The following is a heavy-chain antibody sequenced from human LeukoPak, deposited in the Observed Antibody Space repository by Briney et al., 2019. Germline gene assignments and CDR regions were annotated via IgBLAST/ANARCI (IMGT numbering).Heavy chain of an antibody. CDR1: GGSSATGGYS. CDR2: IYHDGNT. J-gene: IGHJ3*01. D-gene: IGHD4-11*01. CDR3: ARARYSNGFDV. Sequence: SQTLSLTCAVSGGSSATGGYSSSWIRQPPGKGLEWIGYIYHDGNTYYNPSLKSRVTISVDRSKNQFSLKLSSVTAADTAVYYCARARYSNGFDVWGHGTMVTVSS. V-gene: IGHV4-30-2*01.